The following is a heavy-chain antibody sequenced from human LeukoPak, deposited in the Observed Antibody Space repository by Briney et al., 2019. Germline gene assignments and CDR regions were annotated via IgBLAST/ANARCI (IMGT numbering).Heavy chain of an antibody. CDR3: ARDFGGELSLYSDY. J-gene: IGHJ4*02. D-gene: IGHD3-16*02. V-gene: IGHV1-18*01. CDR2: ISAYNGNT. CDR1: GYTFTIYG. Sequence: ASVTVSCKASGYTFTIYGISWVRQAPGQGLEWMGWISAYNGNTNYAQKLQGRVTMTTDTSTSTAYMELRSLRSDDTAVYYCARDFGGELSLYSDYWGQGTLVTVSS.